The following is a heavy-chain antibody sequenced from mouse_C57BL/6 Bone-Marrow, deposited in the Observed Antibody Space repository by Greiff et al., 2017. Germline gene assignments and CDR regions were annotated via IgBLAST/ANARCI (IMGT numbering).Heavy chain of an antibody. CDR1: GYTFTSYG. CDR2: IYPRSGNT. CDR3: ASPYYYGSSPEYFDV. Sequence: QVQLKQSGAELARPGASVKLSCKASGYTFTSYGISWVKQRTGQGLEWIGEIYPRSGNTYYNEKFKGKATLTADKSSSTAYMELRSLTSEYSAVYFCASPYYYGSSPEYFDVWGTGTTVTVSS. D-gene: IGHD1-1*01. V-gene: IGHV1-81*01. J-gene: IGHJ1*03.